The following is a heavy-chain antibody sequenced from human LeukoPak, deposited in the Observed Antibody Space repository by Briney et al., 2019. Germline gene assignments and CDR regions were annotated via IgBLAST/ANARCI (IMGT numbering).Heavy chain of an antibody. J-gene: IGHJ6*02. Sequence: SETLSLTCTVSGGSVSSGSYYWSWIRQPPGKGLEWIGYIYYSGSTNYNPSLKSRVTISVDTSKNQFSLKLSSVTAADTAVYYCARHGYSYGVWGQGTTVTVSS. D-gene: IGHD5-18*01. V-gene: IGHV4-61*01. CDR3: ARHGYSYGV. CDR1: GGSVSSGSYY. CDR2: IYYSGST.